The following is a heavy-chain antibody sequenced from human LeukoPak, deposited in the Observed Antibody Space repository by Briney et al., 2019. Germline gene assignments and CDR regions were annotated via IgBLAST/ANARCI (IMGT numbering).Heavy chain of an antibody. J-gene: IGHJ4*02. Sequence: SETLPLTCTVPDGSISNYFWSWIRQPPGKGLEWIGYIYYTGMSNSNPSLKSRVTISMDTSKNQFSLNLRSVTAADTAIYYCARHGRMVIMSKFSTGIDQWGQGTLVTVSS. CDR1: DGSISNYF. V-gene: IGHV4-59*08. CDR2: IYYTGMS. D-gene: IGHD2-8*01. CDR3: ARHGRMVIMSKFSTGIDQ.